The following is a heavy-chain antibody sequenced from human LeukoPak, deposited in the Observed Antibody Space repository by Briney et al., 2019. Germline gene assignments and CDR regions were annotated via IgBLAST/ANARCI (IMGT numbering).Heavy chain of an antibody. CDR1: GGSISSYY. Sequence: SETLSLTCTVSGGSISSYYWSWIRQPAAKGLEWIGRIYTSGSTNYNPSLKSRVTMSVDTSKNQFSLKLSSVTAADTAVYYCARHGTSSYYYYAMDVWGQGTTVTVSS. J-gene: IGHJ6*02. CDR3: ARHGTSSYYYYAMDV. V-gene: IGHV4-4*07. CDR2: IYTSGST. D-gene: IGHD1-1*01.